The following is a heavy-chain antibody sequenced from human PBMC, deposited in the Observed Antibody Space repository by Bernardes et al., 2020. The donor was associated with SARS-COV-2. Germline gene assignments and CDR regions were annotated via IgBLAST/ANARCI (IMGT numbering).Heavy chain of an antibody. D-gene: IGHD6-13*01. CDR3: ARVLFPQGIAAAGTFNP. V-gene: IGHV4-31*03. Sequence: SETLSLTCTVSGGSISSGGYYWSWIRQHPGKGLEWIGYIYYSGSTYYNPSLKSRVTISVDTSKNQFSLKLSSVTAADTAVYYCARVLFPQGIAAAGTFNPWGQGTLVTVSS. CDR1: GGSISSGGYY. CDR2: IYYSGST. J-gene: IGHJ5*02.